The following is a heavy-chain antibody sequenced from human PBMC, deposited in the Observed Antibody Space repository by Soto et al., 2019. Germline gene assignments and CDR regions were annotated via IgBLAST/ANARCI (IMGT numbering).Heavy chain of an antibody. J-gene: IGHJ6*03. V-gene: IGHV1-24*01. D-gene: IGHD2-2*01. Sequence: ASVKVSCKVSGYTLTELSMHWVRQAPGKGLEWMGGFDPEDGETIYAQKFQGRVTMTEDTSTDTAYMELSSLRSEDTAVYYCATNGYCSSTSCFSYYYYYMDVWGKGTTVTVSS. CDR1: GYTLTELS. CDR2: FDPEDGET. CDR3: ATNGYCSSTSCFSYYYYYMDV.